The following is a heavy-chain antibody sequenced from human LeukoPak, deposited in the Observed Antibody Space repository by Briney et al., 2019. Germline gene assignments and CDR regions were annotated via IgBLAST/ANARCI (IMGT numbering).Heavy chain of an antibody. J-gene: IGHJ6*02. V-gene: IGHV3-23*01. Sequence: PGGSLRLSCAASGFTFSNFAMTWVCQSPGKGLEWVSAIDGSGGGTYYADSVKGRFAISRDNSMNTLYLQMSSLRAEDTAVYYSAKPSRAGSTHRYFYGMDVWGQGTTVTVSS. CDR1: GFTFSNFA. D-gene: IGHD1-1*01. CDR3: AKPSRAGSTHRYFYGMDV. CDR2: IDGSGGGT.